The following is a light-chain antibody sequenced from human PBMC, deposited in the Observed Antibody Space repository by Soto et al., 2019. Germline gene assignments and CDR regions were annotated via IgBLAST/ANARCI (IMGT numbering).Light chain of an antibody. J-gene: IGKJ1*01. V-gene: IGKV3-20*01. CDR3: QQHSSSPWT. CDR1: QSVTSDY. Sequence: DIVLTQSPGTLSLSPGESAALSCRASQSVTSDYLVWYRQKPGQAPRLLIYAVSSRAAGIPDRFSRSGSGTDFTLTITRLEPEDSAVYYCQQHSSSPWTFGQGTRVEV. CDR2: AVS.